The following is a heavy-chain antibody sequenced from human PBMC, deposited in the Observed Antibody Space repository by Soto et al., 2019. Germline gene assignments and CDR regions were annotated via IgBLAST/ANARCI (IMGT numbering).Heavy chain of an antibody. CDR3: ARLSTSAGRRDLAC. Sequence: EVQLVESGGGLVQPGGSLRLSCAASGFSLSSYWMSWVRQAPGKGLEWVANMNQDGSESDYVGSVKGRFTFTRDNAKNSLYLQMNSLRAEDTAGYYCARLSTSAGRRDLACWGQGTLVTVSS. J-gene: IGHJ4*02. CDR2: MNQDGSES. V-gene: IGHV3-7*01. CDR1: GFSLSSYW.